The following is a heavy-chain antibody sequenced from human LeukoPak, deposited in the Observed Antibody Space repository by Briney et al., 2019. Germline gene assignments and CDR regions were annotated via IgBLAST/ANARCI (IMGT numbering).Heavy chain of an antibody. Sequence: GASVKVSCKASGYTFTTTDISWLRQAPGHGLEWLGWISTANDDTNYSQKLQGRVTMTTDTSTSVAYMELRGLTSDDSAVYYCAREGFSGSHYRGHDYWGQGTLVTVSS. D-gene: IGHD3-10*01. CDR1: GYTFTTTD. CDR3: AREGFSGSHYRGHDY. CDR2: ISTANDDT. V-gene: IGHV1-18*01. J-gene: IGHJ4*02.